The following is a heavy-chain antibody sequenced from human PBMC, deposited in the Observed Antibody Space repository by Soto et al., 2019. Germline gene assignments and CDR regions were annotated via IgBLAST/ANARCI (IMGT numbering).Heavy chain of an antibody. CDR2: INAANGNT. V-gene: IGHV1-3*01. CDR1: GYTFTVFT. Sequence: QVQLVQSGAEVKKPGASVKVSCKASGYTFTVFTIHWVRQAPGQRLEGMGWINAANGNTKYSQKFQSRVTITGDTSASTAYMELSSLRSEDTAVYYCARDPGDYWGQGTLVTVSS. CDR3: ARDPGDY. J-gene: IGHJ4*02. D-gene: IGHD3-10*01.